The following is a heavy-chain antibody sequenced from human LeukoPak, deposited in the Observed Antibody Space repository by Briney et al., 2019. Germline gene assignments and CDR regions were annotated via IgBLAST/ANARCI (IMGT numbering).Heavy chain of an antibody. CDR2: IYYSGNT. CDR3: ARHEYDFWSGYYKRGFDY. J-gene: IGHJ4*02. V-gene: IGHV4-59*08. D-gene: IGHD3-3*01. Sequence: SETLSLTCTVSGGSISSHYWSWIRQPPGKGLEWIGYIYYSGNTNYNSSLKSRVTISVDTSKNQFSLKLSSVTAADTAVYYCARHEYDFWSGYYKRGFDYWGQGTLVTVSS. CDR1: GGSISSHY.